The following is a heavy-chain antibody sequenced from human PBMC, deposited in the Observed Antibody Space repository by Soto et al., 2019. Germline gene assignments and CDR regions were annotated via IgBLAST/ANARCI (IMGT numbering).Heavy chain of an antibody. CDR1: GFTFSIYG. V-gene: IGHV3-30*18. D-gene: IGHD1-26*01. CDR2: ISYDGSNT. J-gene: IGHJ4*02. CDR3: AKEGGLSGSYYISSSYYFAY. Sequence: QVQLVESGGGVVQPGRSLRLSCVASGFTFSIYGMHWVRQATGKGLEWVAIISYDGSNTYYADSVKGRFTISRDNSKNTLYLQMNSLRAEDTSVYYCAKEGGLSGSYYISSSYYFAYWGQGTLVTVSA.